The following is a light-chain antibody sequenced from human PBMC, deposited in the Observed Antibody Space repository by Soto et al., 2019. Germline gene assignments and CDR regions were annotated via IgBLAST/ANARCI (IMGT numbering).Light chain of an antibody. CDR2: SNN. CDR3: ASWDDSLNGYV. CDR1: SSNIGSNT. V-gene: IGLV1-44*01. J-gene: IGLJ1*01. Sequence: QSVLTQSPSASGTPGQRVTISCSGSSSNIGSNTVNWYQQVPGTAPKLLIYSNNQRPSGVPDRFSGYKSGTSASLAISGLQSEDEADYYCASWDDSLNGYVFGTGTKLTVL.